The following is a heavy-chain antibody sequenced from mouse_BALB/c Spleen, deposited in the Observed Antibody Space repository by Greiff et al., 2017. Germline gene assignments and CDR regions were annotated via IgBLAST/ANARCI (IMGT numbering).Heavy chain of an antibody. CDR2: INPSTGYT. CDR1: GYTFTSYW. V-gene: IGHV1-7*01. D-gene: IGHD3-3*01. CDR3: ARVGQRDYFDY. J-gene: IGHJ2*01. Sequence: VQLQESGAELAKPGASVKMSCKASGYTFTSYWMHWVKQRPGQGLEWIGYINPSTGYTEYNQKFKDKATLTADKSSSTAYMQLSSLTSEDSAVYYCARVGQRDYFDYWGQGTTLTVSS.